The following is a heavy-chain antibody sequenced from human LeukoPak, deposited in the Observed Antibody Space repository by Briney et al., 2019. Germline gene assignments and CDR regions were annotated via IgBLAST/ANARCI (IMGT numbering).Heavy chain of an antibody. CDR3: ARDGTEWELLKEIGY. V-gene: IGHV3-21*01. Sequence: PGGSLRLSCAASGFTFSSYSMNWVRQAPGKGLEWVSSISSTSSYIYYADSVKGRFTISRDNAKNPLYLQMNSLRAEDTAVYYCARDGTEWELLKEIGYWGQGTLVTVSS. D-gene: IGHD1-26*01. J-gene: IGHJ4*02. CDR1: GFTFSSYS. CDR2: ISSTSSYI.